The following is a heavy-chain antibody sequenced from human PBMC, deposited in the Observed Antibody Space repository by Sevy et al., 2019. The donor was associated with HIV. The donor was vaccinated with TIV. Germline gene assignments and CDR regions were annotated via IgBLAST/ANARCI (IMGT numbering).Heavy chain of an antibody. D-gene: IGHD1-26*01. CDR3: ARDSGSYKRANDAFDI. CDR2: INTNTGNP. Sequence: ASVKVSCKASGYTFTSYAMNWVRQAPGQGLEWMGWINTNTGNPTYARGFTGRFVFSLDTSVSTAYLQISSLKAEDTAVYYCARDSGSYKRANDAFDIWGQGTMVTVSS. V-gene: IGHV7-4-1*02. CDR1: GYTFTSYA. J-gene: IGHJ3*02.